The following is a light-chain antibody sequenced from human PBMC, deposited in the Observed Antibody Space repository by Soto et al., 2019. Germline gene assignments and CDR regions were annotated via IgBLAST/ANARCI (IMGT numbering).Light chain of an antibody. Sequence: QSALTQPASVSGSPGQSITISCTGTSSDVGGYNYVSWYQQHPGKAPKLMIYEVXNRPSGVSNRFSGSKSGNTASLTISGXQAXXXAXXYCSSYTSSSTPYVFGTGTKLTVL. CDR3: SSYTSSSTPYV. CDR2: EVX. V-gene: IGLV2-14*01. CDR1: SSDVGGYNY. J-gene: IGLJ1*01.